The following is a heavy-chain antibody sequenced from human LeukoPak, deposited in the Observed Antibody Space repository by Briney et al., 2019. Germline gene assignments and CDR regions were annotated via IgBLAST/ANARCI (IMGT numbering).Heavy chain of an antibody. J-gene: IGHJ3*02. CDR1: GGSISSYY. CDR3: ARLFSPRDAFDI. CDR2: IYYSGST. Sequence: SETLSLTCTVSGGSISSYYWSWIRQPPGKGLEWIGYIYYSGSTNYNPSLKSRVTIPVDTSKNQFSLKLSSVTAADTAVYYCARLFSPRDAFDIWGQGTMVTVSS. V-gene: IGHV4-59*01. D-gene: IGHD3-9*01.